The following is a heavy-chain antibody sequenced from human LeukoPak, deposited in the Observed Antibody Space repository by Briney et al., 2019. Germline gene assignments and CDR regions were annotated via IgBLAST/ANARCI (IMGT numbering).Heavy chain of an antibody. CDR3: AKYWGSSYNYAPFDS. Sequence: GGSLRLSCAASGFSNYAMAWVRQAPGKGLEWVSAISGDGSATYYGNSVKGRFTISRDSSKNTLYLQMDSLRAEDTAVFYCAKYWGSSYNYAPFDSWGQGTLVTVSS. V-gene: IGHV3-23*01. D-gene: IGHD3-10*01. J-gene: IGHJ4*02. CDR1: GFSNYA. CDR2: ISGDGSAT.